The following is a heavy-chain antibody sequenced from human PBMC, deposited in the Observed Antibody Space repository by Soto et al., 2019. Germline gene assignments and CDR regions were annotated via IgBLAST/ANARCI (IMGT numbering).Heavy chain of an antibody. CDR1: GFTFSSYG. Sequence: GGSLRLSCAASGFTFSSYGMNWVRQAPGKGLEWVSVISGSARSTSYADSVKGRFTISRDNSKNMLYLQMNSLRAEDTAIYYCAKASPYYDILTVYNWGQGALVTVSS. V-gene: IGHV3-23*01. CDR2: ISGSARST. D-gene: IGHD3-9*01. CDR3: AKASPYYDILTVYN. J-gene: IGHJ4*02.